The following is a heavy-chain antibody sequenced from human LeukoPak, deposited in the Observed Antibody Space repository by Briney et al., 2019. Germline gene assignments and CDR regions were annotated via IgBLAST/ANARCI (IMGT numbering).Heavy chain of an antibody. Sequence: SETLSLTCAVYGGSFSGYYWSWIRQPPGKGLEWIGSIYYSGSTYYNPSLKSRVTISADTSKNQFSLKLSSVTAADTAVYYCARSSGVATGFDPWGQGTLVTVSS. J-gene: IGHJ5*02. V-gene: IGHV4-34*01. CDR2: IYYSGST. CDR1: GGSFSGYY. D-gene: IGHD3-3*01. CDR3: ARSSGVATGFDP.